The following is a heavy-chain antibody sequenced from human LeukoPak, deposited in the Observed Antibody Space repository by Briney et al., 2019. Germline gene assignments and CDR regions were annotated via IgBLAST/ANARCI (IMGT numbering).Heavy chain of an antibody. CDR3: ARGILYYDILTGYLTPYYYYGMDV. Sequence: PSETLSLTCAVYGGSFSGYYWSRIRQPPGKGLEWIGEINHSGSTNYNPSLKSRVTISVDTSKNQFSLKLSSVTAADTAVYYCARGILYYDILTGYLTPYYYYGMDVWGQGTTVTVSS. J-gene: IGHJ6*02. V-gene: IGHV4-34*01. CDR2: INHSGST. CDR1: GGSFSGYY. D-gene: IGHD3-9*01.